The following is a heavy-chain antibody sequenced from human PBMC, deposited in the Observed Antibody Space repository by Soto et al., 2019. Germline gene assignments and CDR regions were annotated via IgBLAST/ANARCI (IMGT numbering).Heavy chain of an antibody. CDR2: IWYDGSNK. CDR3: ARDGSYRDYPSLYGMDV. CDR1: GFTFSSYG. J-gene: IGHJ6*02. Sequence: QVQLVESGGGVVQPGRSLRLSCAASGFTFSSYGMHWVRQAPGKGLEWVAVIWYDGSNKYYADSVKGRFTISRDNSKNPLYLQMNSLRAADTAVYYCARDGSYRDYPSLYGMDVWGQGTTVTVSS. V-gene: IGHV3-33*01. D-gene: IGHD4-17*01.